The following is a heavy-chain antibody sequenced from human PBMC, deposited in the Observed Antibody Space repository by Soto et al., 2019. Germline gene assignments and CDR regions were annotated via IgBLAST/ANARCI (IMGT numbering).Heavy chain of an antibody. V-gene: IGHV3-7*03. CDR1: GFSFSSAW. CDR2: MNEDGSER. Sequence: EVQLVESGGGLVQPGGSLRLSCAVSGFSFSSAWMTGIRQAPGKGLERVAIMNEDGSERYYVDSVKGRFTISRDNAKNALFLQMNSRRVEDTAVYFCARDRAYSRFDYWGQGSLVTVSS. CDR3: ARDRAYSRFDY. J-gene: IGHJ4*02. D-gene: IGHD4-4*01.